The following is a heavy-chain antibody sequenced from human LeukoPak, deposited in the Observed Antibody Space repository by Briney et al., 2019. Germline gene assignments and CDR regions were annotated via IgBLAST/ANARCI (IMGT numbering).Heavy chain of an antibody. CDR1: GGSINSSDSY. Sequence: SETLSLTCTVSGGSINSSDSYWGWIRQPPGKGQEWIGTIFYSGSTYYNPSLKSRVAISVDSSKNHFSLKLNSVAAADTAMYYCARMFRFSHFDCWGQGTLVTVSS. D-gene: IGHD3-10*02. CDR2: IFYSGST. J-gene: IGHJ4*02. V-gene: IGHV4-39*07. CDR3: ARMFRFSHFDC.